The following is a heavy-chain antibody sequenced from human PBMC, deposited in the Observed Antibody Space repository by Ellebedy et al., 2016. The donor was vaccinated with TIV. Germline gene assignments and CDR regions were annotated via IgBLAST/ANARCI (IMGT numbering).Heavy chain of an antibody. CDR1: GYTFTGYY. J-gene: IGHJ6*02. Sequence: ASVKVSXXASGYTFTGYYMHWVRQAPGQGLEWMGWINPNSGGTNYAQKFQGRVTMTRDTSISTAYMELSRLSSDDTAVYYCAREGWFGEGSMDVWGQGTTVTVSS. D-gene: IGHD3-10*01. CDR2: INPNSGGT. CDR3: AREGWFGEGSMDV. V-gene: IGHV1-2*02.